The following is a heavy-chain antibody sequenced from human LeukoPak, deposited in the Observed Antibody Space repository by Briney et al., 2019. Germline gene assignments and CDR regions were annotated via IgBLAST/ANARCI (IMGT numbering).Heavy chain of an antibody. Sequence: PGGSLRLSCAASRFTFSSYWMTWVRQAPGKGLEWVANIKQGGSEQYYAGSVKGRFTISRDNTKNSLFLQMNSLRAEDTAVYYCAREGGYGGVFDYWGQGTLVTVSS. D-gene: IGHD5-12*01. J-gene: IGHJ4*02. CDR1: RFTFSSYW. CDR3: AREGGYGGVFDY. CDR2: IKQGGSEQ. V-gene: IGHV3-7*03.